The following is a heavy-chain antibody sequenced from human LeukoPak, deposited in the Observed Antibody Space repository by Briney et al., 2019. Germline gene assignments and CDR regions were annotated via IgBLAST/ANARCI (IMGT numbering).Heavy chain of an antibody. CDR2: IYYSGST. V-gene: IGHV4-59*01. D-gene: IGHD2-8*01. J-gene: IGHJ3*02. CDR3: TRSTNLEAFDI. Sequence: PSETLSLTCTVSGGSISSYYWSWIRQPPGKGLEWIGYIYYSGSTNYNPSLKSRVTISVDTSKNQCSLKLSSVTTADTAVYYCTRSTNLEAFDIWGQGTMVTVSS. CDR1: GGSISSYY.